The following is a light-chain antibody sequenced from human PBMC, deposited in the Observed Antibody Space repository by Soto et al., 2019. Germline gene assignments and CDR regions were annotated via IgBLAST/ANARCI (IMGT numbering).Light chain of an antibody. CDR2: DVS. CDR3: SAYTSSRTRV. J-gene: IGLJ3*02. V-gene: IGLV2-14*03. Sequence: QSALTQPASVSGSPGQSITISCTGTSSDVGAYNYVAWYQHHPGKAPKLMIYDVSNRPSGVSNRFSASKSGNTASLTTSGLQAEDEADYYCSAYTSSRTRVFGGGTKLTVL. CDR1: SSDVGAYNY.